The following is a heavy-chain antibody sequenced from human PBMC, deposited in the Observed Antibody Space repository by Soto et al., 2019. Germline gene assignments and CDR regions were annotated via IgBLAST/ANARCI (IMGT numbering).Heavy chain of an antibody. D-gene: IGHD2-2*01. V-gene: IGHV1-69*02. CDR1: GGTFSSYT. J-gene: IGHJ5*02. Sequence: SVKVSCKASGGTFSSYTISWVRQAPGQGLEWMGRIIPILGIANYAQKFQGRVTITADKSTSTAYMELSSLRSEDTAVYYCARVVVPAASTRYWFDPWGQETLV. CDR3: ARVVVPAASTRYWFDP. CDR2: IIPILGIA.